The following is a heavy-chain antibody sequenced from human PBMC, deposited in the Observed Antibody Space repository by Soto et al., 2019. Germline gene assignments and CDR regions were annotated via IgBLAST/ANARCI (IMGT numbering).Heavy chain of an antibody. Sequence: EVQLLESGGGLVQPGGSLRLACVASGFTFSSYAMTWVRQAPGKGLEWVSGISGSGGSTYYADSVKGRFTISRDNSKNSLYLQMNSLRDEDTAVYYCARESSWIQLWFDAFDIWGQGTMVTVSS. CDR2: ISGSGGST. D-gene: IGHD5-18*01. V-gene: IGHV3-23*01. J-gene: IGHJ3*02. CDR3: ARESSWIQLWFDAFDI. CDR1: GFTFSSYA.